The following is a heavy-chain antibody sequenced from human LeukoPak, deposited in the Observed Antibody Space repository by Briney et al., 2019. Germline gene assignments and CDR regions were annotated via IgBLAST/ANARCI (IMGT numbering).Heavy chain of an antibody. CDR2: IYFSGSP. D-gene: IGHD3-22*01. CDR1: GGSISSASYY. CDR3: AREVQYYYDSSGYYPPSKNDAFDI. V-gene: IGHV4-39*07. J-gene: IGHJ3*02. Sequence: SETLSLTRTVSGGSISSASYYWGWTRQPPGKGLEWIRCIYFSGSPYNYPSLMSRDTRSVDTSKIQFYLKLSSVTAADTAVNYCAREVQYYYDSSGYYPPSKNDAFDIWGQGTMVTVSS.